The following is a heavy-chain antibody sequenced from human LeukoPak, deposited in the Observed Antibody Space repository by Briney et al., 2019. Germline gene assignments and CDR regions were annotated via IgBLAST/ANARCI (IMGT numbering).Heavy chain of an antibody. CDR2: INPNSGGT. Sequence: ASVKVSCTASGYTFTGYYMHWVRQAPGQGLEWMGWINPNSGGTNYAQKFQGRVTITRNTSISTAYMELSSLRSEDTAVYYCARVPSGSYPPYYYYYYMDVWGKGTTVTVSS. V-gene: IGHV1-2*02. J-gene: IGHJ6*03. CDR3: ARVPSGSYPPYYYYYYMDV. CDR1: GYTFTGYY. D-gene: IGHD1-26*01.